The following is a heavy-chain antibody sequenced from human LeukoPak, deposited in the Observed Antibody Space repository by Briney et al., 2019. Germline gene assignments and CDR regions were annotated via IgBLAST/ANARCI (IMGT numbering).Heavy chain of an antibody. CDR3: ARVDDNSGDYSLGFAFDI. D-gene: IGHD3-22*01. CDR2: INPDSGGT. V-gene: IGHV1-2*02. Sequence: ASVKVSCKASGYTFSDNYIHWVRQAPGQGLEWMGWINPDSGGTNYAQQFQGRVTMTRDTSISTAYMELSRLRSDDTAVYYCARVDDNSGDYSLGFAFDIWGRGTMVTVSS. CDR1: GYTFSDNY. J-gene: IGHJ3*02.